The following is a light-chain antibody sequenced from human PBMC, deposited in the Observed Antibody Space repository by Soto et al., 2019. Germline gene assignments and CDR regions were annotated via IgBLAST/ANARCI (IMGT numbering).Light chain of an antibody. CDR2: AAS. CDR1: NIVIPY. V-gene: IGKV1-9*01. J-gene: IGKJ5*01. CDR3: QQLNSYPFT. Sequence: DLQITQFPSSLSASVGDRVTITCRTSNIVIPYLNWYYHKPGKSPNLLIYAASTLQSGVPSRFSGSGSGTEFILTISSLQPEDFATYFCQQLNSYPFTFGQGTRLEIK.